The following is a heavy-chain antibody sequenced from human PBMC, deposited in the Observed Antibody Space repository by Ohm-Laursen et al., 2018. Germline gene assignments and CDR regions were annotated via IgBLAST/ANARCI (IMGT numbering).Heavy chain of an antibody. J-gene: IGHJ4*02. Sequence: SSLRLSCTASGFTFSTYGMHWVRQAPGKGLEWVAVVSYDGSAKYYADSVKGRFTISRDNSKNTLYLQLNSLRAEDTAVYYCAKDFYDDRGYLDWGQGTLVTVSS. CDR2: VSYDGSAK. D-gene: IGHD3-22*01. V-gene: IGHV3-30*18. CDR3: AKDFYDDRGYLD. CDR1: GFTFSTYG.